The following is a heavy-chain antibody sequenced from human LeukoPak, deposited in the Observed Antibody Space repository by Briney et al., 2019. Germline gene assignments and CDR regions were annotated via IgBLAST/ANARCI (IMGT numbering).Heavy chain of an antibody. V-gene: IGHV3-30*18. Sequence: GRSPRLSCVASGFTFSSYSMYWVRQAPGKGLEWVAVISYDGSNKYYADSVKGRFTLSRDNSKNTLYLQMNSLRAEDTAVYYCAEEGYSYGYAFDIWGQGTMVTVSS. J-gene: IGHJ3*02. CDR1: GFTFSSYS. D-gene: IGHD5-18*01. CDR3: AEEGYSYGYAFDI. CDR2: ISYDGSNK.